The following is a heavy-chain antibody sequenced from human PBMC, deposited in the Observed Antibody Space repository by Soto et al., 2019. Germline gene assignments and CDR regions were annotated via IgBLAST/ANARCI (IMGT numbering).Heavy chain of an antibody. CDR1: GFTFSNYY. V-gene: IGHV3-74*03. CDR2: IELDGITT. Sequence: EVELVESGGDLVQPGGSLRLSCAASGFTFSNYYMHWVRQAPGEGLEWVSRIELDGITTTYTDSVKGRFTISRDNAKNMVYLQMNSLRAEDTAVYFCARGGDCSGGNCYSLFDYWGQGTLVAVSS. CDR3: ARGGDCSGGNCYSLFDY. D-gene: IGHD2-15*01. J-gene: IGHJ4*02.